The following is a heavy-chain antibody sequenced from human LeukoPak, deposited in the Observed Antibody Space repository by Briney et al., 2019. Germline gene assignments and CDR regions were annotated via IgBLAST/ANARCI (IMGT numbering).Heavy chain of an antibody. V-gene: IGHV4-59*01. CDR2: IYYSGST. J-gene: IGHJ5*02. Sequence: SETLSLTCTVSGGSLSSYYWSWIRQPPGKGLEWIGYIYYSGSTNYNPSLKSRVTISVDTSKNQFSLELSSVTAADTAVYYCARDSRQQRFDPWGQGTLVTVSS. CDR3: ARDSRQQRFDP. D-gene: IGHD6-13*01. CDR1: GGSLSSYY.